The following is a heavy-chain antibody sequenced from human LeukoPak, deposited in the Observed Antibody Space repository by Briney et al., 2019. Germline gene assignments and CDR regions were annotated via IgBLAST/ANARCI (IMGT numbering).Heavy chain of an antibody. V-gene: IGHV3-23*01. D-gene: IGHD3-22*01. Sequence: GGSLRLSCAASGFTFSSYAMSWVRQAPGKGLEWVSAISGSGGSTYYAGYVKGRFTISRDNSKNTLYLQMNSLRAEDTAVYYCAKNYYDSSGYYYHFDYWGQGTLVTVSS. CDR1: GFTFSSYA. CDR3: AKNYYDSSGYYYHFDY. CDR2: ISGSGGST. J-gene: IGHJ4*02.